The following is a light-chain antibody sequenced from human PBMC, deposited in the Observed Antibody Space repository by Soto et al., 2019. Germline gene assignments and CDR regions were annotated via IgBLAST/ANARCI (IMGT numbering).Light chain of an antibody. J-gene: IGLJ2*01. CDR2: DTN. CDR1: NSNIGRNY. Sequence: QSVLTQPPSVSAAPGQTVTMSCSGRNSNIGRNYVSWYQQLPGIAPKLLIYDTNKRPSGIPDRFSGSKSGTSATLGITGLQTGDEADYYCGTWDDSLIVVVFGGGTKLTVL. V-gene: IGLV1-51*01. CDR3: GTWDDSLIVVV.